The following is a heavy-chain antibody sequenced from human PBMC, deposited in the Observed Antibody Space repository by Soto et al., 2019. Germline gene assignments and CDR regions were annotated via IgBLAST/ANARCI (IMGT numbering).Heavy chain of an antibody. CDR1: GGSVNSATYY. J-gene: IGHJ4*02. CDR2: FYYSGST. Sequence: SETLSLTCTVSGGSVNSATYYWTWIRQPPGKGLEWIGYFYYSGSTNYNPSLKSRVTISVDTSKNQFSLKLSSVTAADTAVYYCARYHDVGDYGFFDYWGQGTLVTVSS. D-gene: IGHD4-17*01. V-gene: IGHV4-61*01. CDR3: ARYHDVGDYGFFDY.